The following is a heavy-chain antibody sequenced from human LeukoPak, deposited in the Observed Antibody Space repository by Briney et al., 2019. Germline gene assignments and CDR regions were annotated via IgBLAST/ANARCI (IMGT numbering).Heavy chain of an antibody. J-gene: IGHJ4*02. V-gene: IGHV4-59*01. Sequence: SETLSLTCTVSGGSISSYYWSWIRQPPGKGLEWIGYIYYSGSTNYNPSLKSRVTISVDTSKNQFSLKLSSVTAEDTAVYYCARLALRWLAFDYWGQGTLVTVSS. D-gene: IGHD6-19*01. CDR1: GGSISSYY. CDR3: ARLALRWLAFDY. CDR2: IYYSGST.